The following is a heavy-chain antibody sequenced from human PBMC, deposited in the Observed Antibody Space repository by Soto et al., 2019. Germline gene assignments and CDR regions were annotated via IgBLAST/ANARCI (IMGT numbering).Heavy chain of an antibody. J-gene: IGHJ4*02. D-gene: IGHD6-13*01. V-gene: IGHV4-31*03. CDR1: GGSISSGGYY. Sequence: QVQLQESGPGLVKPSQTLSLTCTVSGGSISSGGYYWSWIRQHPGKGLEWIGYIYYSGSTYYNPSLKSGVTLPAXTSKNQFSLKLSSVTAADTAVYYCAGSPGAAAVDYWGQGTLVTVSS. CDR2: IYYSGST. CDR3: AGSPGAAAVDY.